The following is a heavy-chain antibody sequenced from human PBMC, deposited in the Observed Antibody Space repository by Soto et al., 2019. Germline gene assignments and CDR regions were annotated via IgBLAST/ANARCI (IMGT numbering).Heavy chain of an antibody. Sequence: ASVKVSCKASGYTFTSYDINWVRQATVQGLEWMGWMNPNSGNTGYAQKFQGRVTMTRNTSISTAYMELSSLRSEDTAVYYCARGRGPFRREGPGYWGQGTLVTVSS. D-gene: IGHD3-10*01. CDR2: MNPNSGNT. J-gene: IGHJ4*02. V-gene: IGHV1-8*01. CDR1: GYTFTSYD. CDR3: ARGRGPFRREGPGY.